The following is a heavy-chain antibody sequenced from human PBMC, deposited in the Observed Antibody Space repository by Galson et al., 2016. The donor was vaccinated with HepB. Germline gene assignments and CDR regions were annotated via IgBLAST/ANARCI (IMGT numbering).Heavy chain of an antibody. CDR3: ARGGISIFGVVTRDNWFDP. CDR1: GGSISRYY. D-gene: IGHD3-3*01. J-gene: IGHJ5*02. V-gene: IGHV4-59*01. Sequence: SETLSLTCTVSGGSISRYYWSWIRQPPGKGLEWIGYIYYSGSTNYNPSLKSRVTISVDTSKNQFSLKLSSVTAADTAVYYCARGGISIFGVVTRDNWFDPWGQGTLVTVSS. CDR2: IYYSGST.